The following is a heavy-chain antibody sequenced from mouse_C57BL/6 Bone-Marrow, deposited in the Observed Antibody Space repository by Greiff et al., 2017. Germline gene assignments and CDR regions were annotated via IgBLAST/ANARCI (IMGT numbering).Heavy chain of an antibody. D-gene: IGHD1-1*01. CDR2: IDPANGNT. CDR3: SLYYYGGGYFDV. V-gene: IGHV14-3*01. Sequence: VQLQQSVAELVRPGASVKLSCTASGFNIKNTYMHWVKQRPEQGLEWIGRIDPANGNTKYAPQFQGKATLTADTSSNTAYLQLSSLTSEDTAIYYCSLYYYGGGYFDVWGTGTTVTVSA. CDR1: GFNIKNTY. J-gene: IGHJ1*03.